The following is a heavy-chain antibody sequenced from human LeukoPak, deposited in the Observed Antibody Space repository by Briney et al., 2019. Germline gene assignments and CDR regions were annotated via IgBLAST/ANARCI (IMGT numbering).Heavy chain of an antibody. D-gene: IGHD1-26*01. CDR3: AKDLLRAREQPTSYFDY. CDR2: INQDESER. Sequence: GGSLRLSCATSGFIFSRYWMSWVRQAPGKGLEWVANINQDESERNYVDSVKGRFTISRDNAKNTLYLQMNSLRAEDTAVYYCAKDLLRAREQPTSYFDYWGQGTLVTVSS. CDR1: GFIFSRYW. V-gene: IGHV3-7*01. J-gene: IGHJ4*02.